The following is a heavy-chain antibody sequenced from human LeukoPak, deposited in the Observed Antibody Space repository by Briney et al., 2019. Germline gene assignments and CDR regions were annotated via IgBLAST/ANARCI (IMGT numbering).Heavy chain of an antibody. CDR1: GGSFSGYY. V-gene: IGHV4-34*01. CDR3: ARRSPQRPYTWFDP. CDR2: INHSGST. Sequence: PSETLSLTCAVYGGSFSGYYWSWIRQPPGKGLEWIGEINHSGSTNYNPSLKSRVTISVDTSKNQFSLKLSSVTAADTAVYYCARRSPQRPYTWFDPWGQGTLVTVSS. J-gene: IGHJ5*02. D-gene: IGHD6-25*01.